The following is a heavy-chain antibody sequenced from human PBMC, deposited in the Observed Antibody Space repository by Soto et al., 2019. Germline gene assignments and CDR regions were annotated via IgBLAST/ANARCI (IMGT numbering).Heavy chain of an antibody. CDR1: GGTFSSYT. J-gene: IGHJ4*02. Sequence: QVQLVQSGAEVKKPGSSVKVSCKASGGTFSSYTITWVRQAPGQGLEWLGRIIPIFGVTNYAQKFQDRVTITAVRSTTTGYMELSRLRSEDTAVYYCVRDWESTTQTWGFGDSWGQGTLVTVSS. CDR2: IIPIFGVT. D-gene: IGHD1-1*01. V-gene: IGHV1-69*08. CDR3: VRDWESTTQTWGFGDS.